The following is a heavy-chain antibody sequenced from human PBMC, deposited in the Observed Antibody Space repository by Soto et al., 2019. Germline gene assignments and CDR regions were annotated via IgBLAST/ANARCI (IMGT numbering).Heavy chain of an antibody. CDR2: IYHSGST. V-gene: IGHV4-4*02. CDR1: GGSISSSNW. J-gene: IGHJ4*02. D-gene: IGHD3-22*01. Sequence: SETLSLTCAASGGSISSSNWWSWVRQPPGKGLEWIGEIYHSGSTNYNPSLKSRVTISVDKSKNQFSLKLSSVSAADTAVYYCATLAAYYYDSSGYYYFDYWGQGTLVTVSS. CDR3: ATLAAYYYDSSGYYYFDY.